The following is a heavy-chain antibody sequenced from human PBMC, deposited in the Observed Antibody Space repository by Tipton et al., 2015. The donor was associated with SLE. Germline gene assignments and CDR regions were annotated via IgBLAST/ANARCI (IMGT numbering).Heavy chain of an antibody. D-gene: IGHD3-10*01. CDR3: ARGNDYGMDV. CDR1: GFTFSSYS. Sequence: GSLRLSCAASGFTFSSYSMNWVRQAPGKGLEWVSSISSSSSYIYYADSVKGRFTMSRDNSKNSLYLQMNSLRTEDTALYYCARGNDYGMDVWGQGTTVTVSS. J-gene: IGHJ6*02. CDR2: ISSSSSYI. V-gene: IGHV3-21*04.